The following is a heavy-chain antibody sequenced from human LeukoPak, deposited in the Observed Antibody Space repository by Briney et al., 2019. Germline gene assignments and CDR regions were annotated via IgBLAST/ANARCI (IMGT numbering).Heavy chain of an antibody. CDR1: GFTFSDYY. CDR3: ASGQGYDFWYYYMDV. V-gene: IGHV3-11*04. Sequence: GGSLRLSCAASGFTFSDYYMSWIRQAPGKGLEWVSYISSSGSTIHYADSVKGRFTISRDNAKNSLYLQMNSLRAEDTAVYYCASGQGYDFWYYYMDVWGKGTTVTVSS. D-gene: IGHD3-3*01. CDR2: ISSSGSTI. J-gene: IGHJ6*03.